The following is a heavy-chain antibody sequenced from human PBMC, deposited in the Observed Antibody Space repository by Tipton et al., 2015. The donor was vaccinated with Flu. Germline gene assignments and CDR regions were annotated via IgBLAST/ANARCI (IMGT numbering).Heavy chain of an antibody. CDR3: ARLTYYYGSGNYYKVGLDT. D-gene: IGHD3-10*01. CDR2: VSYSGTT. V-gene: IGHV4-59*08. CDR1: GGSITTYY. J-gene: IGHJ5*02. Sequence: TLSLTCTVSGGSITTYYWSWIRQSPEKGLEWIAYVSYSGTTNYNPSLMGRVSMSVDSSKNQFSLNLSSVTAADTAVYYCARLTYYYGSGNYYKVGLDTWGQGTLVTVSS.